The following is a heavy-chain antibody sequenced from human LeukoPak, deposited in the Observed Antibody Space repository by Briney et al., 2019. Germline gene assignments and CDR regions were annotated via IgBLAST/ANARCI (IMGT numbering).Heavy chain of an antibody. V-gene: IGHV3-23*01. CDR3: LKDWGAYRAFDY. CDR2: ITSGGNT. Sequence: PGGSLRLSCAASGFTFSNFAMAWVRQAPGRGLEWVSAITSGGNTYFADSVKGRFTISRHNSKNTLHLQMNSLRAEDTAVYYCLKDWGAYRAFDYWGQGTLVTVSS. J-gene: IGHJ4*02. CDR1: GFTFSNFA. D-gene: IGHD3-16*01.